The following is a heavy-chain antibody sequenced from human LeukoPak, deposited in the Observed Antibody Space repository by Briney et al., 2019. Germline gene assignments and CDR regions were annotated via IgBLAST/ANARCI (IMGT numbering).Heavy chain of an antibody. CDR1: GGSISSYY. CDR2: IYTSGST. CDR3: ARDLSGYDSGSYPFDY. V-gene: IGHV4-4*07. Sequence: KTSETLSLTCTVSGGSISSYYWSWIRQPAGKGLEWIGRIYTSGSTNYNPSLKSRVTMSVDTSKNQFSLELSSVTAADTAVYYCARDLSGYDSGSYPFDYWGQGTLVTVSS. D-gene: IGHD3-10*01. J-gene: IGHJ4*02.